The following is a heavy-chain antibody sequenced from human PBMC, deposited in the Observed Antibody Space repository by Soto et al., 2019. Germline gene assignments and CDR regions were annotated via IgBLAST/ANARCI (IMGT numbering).Heavy chain of an antibody. D-gene: IGHD2-2*01. CDR1: GGSISSYY. V-gene: IGHV4-59*01. J-gene: IGHJ2*01. CDR3: ARGSALGSSTSCCDFDL. Sequence: QVQLQESGPGLVKPSETLSLTCTVSGGSISSYYWSWIRQPPGKGLEWIGYIYYSGSTNYNPSLKSRVTISVDTSKNQSSLKLSSVTAADTAVYYCARGSALGSSTSCCDFDLWGRGTLVTVSS. CDR2: IYYSGST.